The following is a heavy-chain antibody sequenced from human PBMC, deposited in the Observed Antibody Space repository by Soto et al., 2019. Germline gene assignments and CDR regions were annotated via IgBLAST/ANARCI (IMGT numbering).Heavy chain of an antibody. J-gene: IGHJ4*02. CDR1: GGSISSTSYY. CDR2: IYYSGNT. CDR3: AIHVRFYASGSLYYFDY. Sequence: SETLSLTCTVSGGSISSTSYYWGWIRQPPGKGLEWIASIYYSGNTYYNPSLKSRVTVSVDTSKSQFSLKLSSVTAADTAVYYCAIHVRFYASGSLYYFDYWGQGTLVTVSS. D-gene: IGHD3-10*01. V-gene: IGHV4-39*01.